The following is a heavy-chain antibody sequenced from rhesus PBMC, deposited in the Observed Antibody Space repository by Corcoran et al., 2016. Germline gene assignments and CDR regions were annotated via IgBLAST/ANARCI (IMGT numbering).Heavy chain of an antibody. CDR1: GCTFSSYG. J-gene: IGHJ4*01. D-gene: IGHD2-15*01. V-gene: IGHV3S22*01. CDR2: IRNKAHGGTA. CDR3: ARDLPYCSSTYCSSTFDY. Sequence: EVQLVETGGGLVQHGGSLQLSSAASGCTFSSYGMSWFRQAPGKGPEWGRSIRNKAHGGTAEYAASVKGRFTISRYDSKSIASLQMNSLKTEDTAVYYCARDLPYCSSTYCSSTFDYWGQGVLVTVSS.